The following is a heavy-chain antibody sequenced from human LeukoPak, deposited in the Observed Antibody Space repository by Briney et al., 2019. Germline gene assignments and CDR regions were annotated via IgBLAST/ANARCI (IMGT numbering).Heavy chain of an antibody. CDR1: GYTFSDHY. V-gene: IGHV1-2*02. Sequence: ASVKVSCKASGYTFSDHYMQWVRQAPGQGFEWLGWINPNSGGTSYAQKFQGRVTMTRYTSIRTAYMELSRLRSDDTAVYYCARGALDPATVTNYFEYWGQGTLVTVSS. D-gene: IGHD4-17*01. CDR2: INPNSGGT. J-gene: IGHJ4*02. CDR3: ARGALDPATVTNYFEY.